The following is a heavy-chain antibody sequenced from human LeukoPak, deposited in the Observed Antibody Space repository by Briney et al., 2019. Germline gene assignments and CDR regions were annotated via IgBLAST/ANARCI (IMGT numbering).Heavy chain of an antibody. CDR2: IYYRGST. Sequence: SETLSLTCHVSGGGISSYYWSWIRQPPGKGLEWIGHIYYRGSTGYNGSLKSRVTISIDTSKNQFSLKLTSVTAADTAMYYCARGGGSYRKNVAFDIWGQGTMVTVSS. CDR3: ARGGGSYRKNVAFDI. D-gene: IGHD1-26*01. J-gene: IGHJ3*02. V-gene: IGHV4-59*13. CDR1: GGGISSYY.